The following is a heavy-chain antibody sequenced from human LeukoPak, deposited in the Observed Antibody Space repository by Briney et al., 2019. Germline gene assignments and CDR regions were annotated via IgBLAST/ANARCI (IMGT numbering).Heavy chain of an antibody. V-gene: IGHV5-51*01. Sequence: GESLQISCKGSGYSFSDYWIGWVRQMPGKDLECIGIIYPGDSDTKISPSFQGQVTISADKSINTAYLQRSSLKASDTAMYYCARGDRVEDTTIITNHFDYWGQGTLVTVSS. J-gene: IGHJ4*02. CDR1: GYSFSDYW. CDR2: IYPGDSDT. D-gene: IGHD5-18*01. CDR3: ARGDRVEDTTIITNHFDY.